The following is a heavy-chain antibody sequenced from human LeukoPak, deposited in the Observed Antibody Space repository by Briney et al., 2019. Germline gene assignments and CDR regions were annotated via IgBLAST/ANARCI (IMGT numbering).Heavy chain of an antibody. CDR3: ARQGYTASYYFLDF. V-gene: IGHV4-4*07. CDR1: GDFIRSYW. Sequence: SETLSLTCDVSGDFIRSYWWGWVRQPAGKGLEWIGRIYATGSTKFNPSLKSRLTMPMDTSTNRISLNLTSVTAADTAIYFCARQGYTASYYFLDFWSQGMLVTVSS. J-gene: IGHJ4*02. D-gene: IGHD1-26*01. CDR2: IYATGST.